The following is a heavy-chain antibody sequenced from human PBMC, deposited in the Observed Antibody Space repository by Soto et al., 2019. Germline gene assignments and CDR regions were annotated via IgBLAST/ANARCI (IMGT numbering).Heavy chain of an antibody. CDR2: ISYDGSNK. Sequence: QVPLVESGGGVVQPGRSLRLSCAASGFTFSSYGMHWVRQAPGKGLEWVAVISYDGSNKYYADSVKGRFTISRDNSKNTLYLQMNSLRAEDTAVYYCAKDNTSHDYGDGRDYWGQGTLVTVSS. CDR3: AKDNTSHDYGDGRDY. J-gene: IGHJ4*02. D-gene: IGHD4-17*01. V-gene: IGHV3-30*18. CDR1: GFTFSSYG.